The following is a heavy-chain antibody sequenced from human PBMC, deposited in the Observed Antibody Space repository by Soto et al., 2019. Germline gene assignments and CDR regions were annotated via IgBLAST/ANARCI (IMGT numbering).Heavy chain of an antibody. V-gene: IGHV3-73*02. CDR2: SRSKANNYAT. CDR1: GFTFSGSS. J-gene: IGHJ4*02. D-gene: IGHD3-3*02. CDR3: ASLIYDSSIFYDNDY. Sequence: EVQLVESGGGLVQPGGSLRLSCAASGFTFSGSSMHWVRQASGKGLEWVARSRSKANNYATTYAASVKGRFTISRDESKYTTYMQMNSLKTEDTAIYYCASLIYDSSIFYDNDYWGQGTLVTVSS.